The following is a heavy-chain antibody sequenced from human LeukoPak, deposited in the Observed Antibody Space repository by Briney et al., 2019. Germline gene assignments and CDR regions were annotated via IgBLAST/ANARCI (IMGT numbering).Heavy chain of an antibody. CDR2: IHPNSGGT. D-gene: IGHD1-26*01. CDR1: GYTFTGYY. CDR3: ARDGGKVGATGPFDY. Sequence: ASVKVSCKASGYTFTGYYMHWVRQAPGQGLEWMGWIHPNSGGTNYAQKFQGRVTMTRDTSITTAYMELSRLRSDDTAVYYCARDGGKVGATGPFDYWGQGTLVTVSS. V-gene: IGHV1-2*02. J-gene: IGHJ4*02.